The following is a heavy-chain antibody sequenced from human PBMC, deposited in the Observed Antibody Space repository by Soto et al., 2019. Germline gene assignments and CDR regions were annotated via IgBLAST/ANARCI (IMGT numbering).Heavy chain of an antibody. Sequence: SQTLSLTCAISVDRVSSNSAAWNLISRSPSRGLEWLGRTYYRSKWYNEYAVSVKSRIAINPDTSKNQLSLQLNSVTPEDTAVYYCARNSGHFDSWGQGTLVTVSS. V-gene: IGHV6-1*01. D-gene: IGHD6-19*01. J-gene: IGHJ4*02. CDR1: VDRVSSNSAA. CDR2: TYYRSKWYN. CDR3: ARNSGHFDS.